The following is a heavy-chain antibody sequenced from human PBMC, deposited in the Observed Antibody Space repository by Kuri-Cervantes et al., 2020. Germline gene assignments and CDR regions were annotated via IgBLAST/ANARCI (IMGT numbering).Heavy chain of an antibody. CDR2: ISWNSGNK. J-gene: IGHJ1*01. CDR1: GFTFDDYA. D-gene: IGHD3-22*01. V-gene: IGHV3-9*01. CDR3: AKDTSYYYSNALQH. Sequence: SLKISCAASGFTFDDYAMHWVRQAPGKGLEWVAGISWNSGNKDYADGVKGRFTISRDNAKNSLYLQMSSLRAEDTALYYCAKDTSYYYSNALQHWGQGTLVTVSS.